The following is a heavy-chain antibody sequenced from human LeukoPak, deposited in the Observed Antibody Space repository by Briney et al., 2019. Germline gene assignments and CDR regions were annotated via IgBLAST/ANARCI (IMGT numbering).Heavy chain of an antibody. CDR2: ISGSGGRI. D-gene: IGHD1-1*01. Sequence: GGSLRLSCAASGFTFSSYSMSWVRQAPGKGLEWVSSISGSGGRIDYADSVKGRFTISRDNSKNTLSLQMNSLTAEDTAVYYCAKNPRLEGWIYFDSWGQGILVTVST. CDR1: GFTFSSYS. V-gene: IGHV3-23*01. CDR3: AKNPRLEGWIYFDS. J-gene: IGHJ4*02.